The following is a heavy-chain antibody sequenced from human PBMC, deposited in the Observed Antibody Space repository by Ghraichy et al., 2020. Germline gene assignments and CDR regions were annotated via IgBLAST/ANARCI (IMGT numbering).Heavy chain of an antibody. CDR1: GGSISSYY. D-gene: IGHD3-22*01. Sequence: SETLSLTCTVSGGSISSYYWSWIRQPPGKGLEWIGYIYYSGSTNYNPSLKSRVTISVDTSKNQFSLKLSSVTAADTAVYYCARETYYYDSSGLNYYYGMDVWGQGTTVTVSS. CDR2: IYYSGST. V-gene: IGHV4-59*01. CDR3: ARETYYYDSSGLNYYYGMDV. J-gene: IGHJ6*02.